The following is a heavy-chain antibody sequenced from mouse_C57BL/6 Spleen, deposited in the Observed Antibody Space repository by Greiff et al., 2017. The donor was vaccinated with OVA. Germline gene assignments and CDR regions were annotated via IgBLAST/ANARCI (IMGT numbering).Heavy chain of an antibody. J-gene: IGHJ2*01. D-gene: IGHD4-1*01. CDR3: ARAPNWGFDY. Sequence: EVKLMESGGGLVKPGGSLKLSCAASGFTFSSYAMSWVRQTPEKRLEWVATISDGGSYTYYPDNVKGRFTISRDNAKNNLYLQMSHLKSEDTAMYYCARAPNWGFDYWGQGTTLTVSS. CDR2: ISDGGSYT. V-gene: IGHV5-4*03. CDR1: GFTFSSYA.